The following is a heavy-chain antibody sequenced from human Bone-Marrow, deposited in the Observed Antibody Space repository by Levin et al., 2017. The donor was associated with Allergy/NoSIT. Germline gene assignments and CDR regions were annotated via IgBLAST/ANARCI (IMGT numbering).Heavy chain of an antibody. D-gene: IGHD1-26*01. V-gene: IGHV3-23*01. Sequence: AGGSLRLSCAASGFTFSNYAMSWVRQAPGKGLEWVSAISSSGGSTFYADSVKGRFTISRDNSKSTLYLQMNSLRAEDTAVYDCAKDRVGATRIYNFWGQGPLVTVSS. CDR2: ISSSGGST. J-gene: IGHJ4*02. CDR1: GFTFSNYA. CDR3: AKDRVGATRIYNF.